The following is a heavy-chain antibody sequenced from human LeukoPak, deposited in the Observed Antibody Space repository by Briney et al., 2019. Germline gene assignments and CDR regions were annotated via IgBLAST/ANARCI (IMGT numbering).Heavy chain of an antibody. Sequence: QSGGSLRLSCAASGFTFSSYWMHWVRQAPGKGLVWVSRINSGGSSTSYADSVKGRFTISRDNAKNTLYLQMNSLRAEDTAVYYCARANTIFGVVIRSFDYWGQGTLVTVSS. D-gene: IGHD3-3*01. CDR1: GFTFSSYW. CDR2: INSGGSST. V-gene: IGHV3-74*01. J-gene: IGHJ4*02. CDR3: ARANTIFGVVIRSFDY.